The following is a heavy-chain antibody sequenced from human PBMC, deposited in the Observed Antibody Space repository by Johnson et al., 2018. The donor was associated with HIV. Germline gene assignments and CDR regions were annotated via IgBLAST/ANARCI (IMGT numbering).Heavy chain of an antibody. D-gene: IGHD2-21*02. V-gene: IGHV3-11*04. J-gene: IGHJ3*01. CDR1: GFTFSDYY. CDR2: ISSSGSTI. CDR3: TRGGGAYCGSDCLRTFDV. Sequence: QVQLVESGGGLVKPGGSLRLSCVASGFTFSDYYMTWVRQAPGKGLEWVSYISSSGSTIYSADSVKGRFTISRDSSKDTLYLQMNSLRAEDTAVYYCTRGGGAYCGSDCLRTFDVWGQGTVLTVSS.